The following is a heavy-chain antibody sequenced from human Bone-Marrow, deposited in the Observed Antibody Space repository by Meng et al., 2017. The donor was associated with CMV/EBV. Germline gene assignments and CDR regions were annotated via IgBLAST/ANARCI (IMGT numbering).Heavy chain of an antibody. J-gene: IGHJ5*02. CDR2: IYYSGST. Sequence: SETLSLTCTVSGGSISSSSYYWAWIRQPPGKGLEWIGNIYYSGSTYYNPSLKSRVTISVDTSKNQFSLKLSSVTAADTAVYYCSTYHCSSTTGYIPWGQGTLVTVSS. V-gene: IGHV4-39*07. D-gene: IGHD2-2*01. CDR1: GGSISSSSYY. CDR3: STYHCSSTTGYIP.